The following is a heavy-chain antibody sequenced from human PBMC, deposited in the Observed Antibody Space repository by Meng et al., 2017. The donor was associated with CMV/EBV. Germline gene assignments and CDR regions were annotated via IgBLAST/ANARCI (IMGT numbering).Heavy chain of an antibody. CDR3: TTGDCGGGSCHAFDI. V-gene: IGHV3-15*01. CDR1: GFTFSEVW. CDR2: IKRKIEGETT. Sequence: GESLKISCVASGFTFSEVWMTWVRQTPGKGLEWVGHIKRKIEGETTEYTAPVKGRFTISRDDSKDTLYLQMNNLKTEDTAIYYCTTGDCGGGSCHAFDIWGQGTLVTVSS. J-gene: IGHJ3*02. D-gene: IGHD2-15*01.